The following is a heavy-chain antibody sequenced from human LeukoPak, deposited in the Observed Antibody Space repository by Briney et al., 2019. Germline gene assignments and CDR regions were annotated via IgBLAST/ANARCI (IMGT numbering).Heavy chain of an antibody. CDR3: ASSSWFDAFDI. Sequence: GGSLRLSCAASGFTFSSYAMSWPRQAPGKALEGVTAISGSGGSTYYADSVKGRFTISRDKSKNSLYLQMNSLRAEDTAVYYCASSSWFDAFDIWGQGTMVTVSS. CDR1: GFTFSSYA. D-gene: IGHD6-13*01. CDR2: ISGSGGST. V-gene: IGHV3-23*01. J-gene: IGHJ3*02.